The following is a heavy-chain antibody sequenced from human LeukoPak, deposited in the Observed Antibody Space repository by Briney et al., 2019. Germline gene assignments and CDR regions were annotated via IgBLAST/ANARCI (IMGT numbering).Heavy chain of an antibody. J-gene: IGHJ4*02. CDR3: AKNYDSSVYYSEGFDY. CDR2: ISGGGSAT. D-gene: IGHD3-22*01. V-gene: IGHV3-23*01. CDR1: GFIFDSFW. Sequence: GGSLRLSCAASGFIFDSFWMTWVRQAPGQGLEWVSAISGGGSATYYADSVKGRFTISRDNSKNTLYLQMNSLRAEDTAVYYCAKNYDSSVYYSEGFDYWGQGTLVTVSS.